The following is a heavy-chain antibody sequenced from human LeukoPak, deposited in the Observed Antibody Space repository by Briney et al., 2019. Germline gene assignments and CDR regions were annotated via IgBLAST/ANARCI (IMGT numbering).Heavy chain of an antibody. V-gene: IGHV3-23*01. Sequence: GGSLRLSCAASGFTFSSYAMSWVRQTPGKGLEWVSAISGSGGSTYYADFVKGRFTISRDNSKNTLYLQMNSLRAEDTAVYYCAKDVWQQLDYWGQGTLVTVSS. CDR1: GFTFSSYA. CDR3: AKDVWQQLDY. J-gene: IGHJ4*02. D-gene: IGHD6-13*01. CDR2: ISGSGGST.